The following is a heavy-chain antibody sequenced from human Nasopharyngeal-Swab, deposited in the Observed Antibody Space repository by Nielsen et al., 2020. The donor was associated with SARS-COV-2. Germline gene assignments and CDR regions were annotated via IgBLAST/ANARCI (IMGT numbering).Heavy chain of an antibody. CDR3: TTDTAVIKDSVVVNLDWCDP. D-gene: IGHD2-15*01. J-gene: IGHJ5*02. CDR2: IKSKTDGGTT. Sequence: WIGQPPGKGLEWVGRIKSKTDGGTTDYAAPVKGRFTSSRDESKNTLYLQMNSLKTEDTAVYYCTTDTAVIKDSVVVNLDWCDPWGQGTLVTVSS. V-gene: IGHV3-15*01.